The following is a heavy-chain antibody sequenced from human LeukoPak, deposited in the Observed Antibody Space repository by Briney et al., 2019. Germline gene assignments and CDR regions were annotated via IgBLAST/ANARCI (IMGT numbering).Heavy chain of an antibody. CDR3: ARLPKRITIFGVVEYYFDY. CDR1: GGSISSYY. D-gene: IGHD3-3*01. J-gene: IGHJ4*02. Sequence: SETPSLTCTVSGGSISSYYWSWIRQPPGKGLEWIGYIYYSGSTNYNPSLKSRVTISVDTSKNQFSLKLSSVTAADTAVYYCARLPKRITIFGVVEYYFDYWGQGTLVTVSS. CDR2: IYYSGST. V-gene: IGHV4-59*08.